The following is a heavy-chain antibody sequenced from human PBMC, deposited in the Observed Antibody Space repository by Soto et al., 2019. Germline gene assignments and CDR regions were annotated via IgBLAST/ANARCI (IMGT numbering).Heavy chain of an antibody. Sequence: QVQLQESGPGLVKPSQTLSLTCTVSGGSISSGDYYWSWIRQPPGKGLEWIGYIYYSGSTYYNPSLKSRVTISVDTSKNQFSLNLSSVTAADTAVYYCARGGYSGYDWGTNWFDPWGQGTLVTVSS. CDR1: GGSISSGDYY. J-gene: IGHJ5*02. CDR3: ARGGYSGYDWGTNWFDP. CDR2: IYYSGST. V-gene: IGHV4-30-4*01. D-gene: IGHD5-12*01.